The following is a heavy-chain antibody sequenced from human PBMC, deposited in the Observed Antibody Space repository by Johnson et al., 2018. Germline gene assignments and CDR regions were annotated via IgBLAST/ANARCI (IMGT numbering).Heavy chain of an antibody. CDR1: GVSISGYY. CDR3: ARRCGRWV. CDR2: IYHSGST. Sequence: QVQLQESGPGLVKPSETLSLTCTVSGVSISGYYWSWIRQPPGKELEWIGHIYHSGSTNYNPSLKSRVTMSVDTSKNQFSLKLRSVTASDTAVYYRARRCGRWVWGKGTTVIVSS. D-gene: IGHD2-21*01. V-gene: IGHV4-59*01. J-gene: IGHJ6*04.